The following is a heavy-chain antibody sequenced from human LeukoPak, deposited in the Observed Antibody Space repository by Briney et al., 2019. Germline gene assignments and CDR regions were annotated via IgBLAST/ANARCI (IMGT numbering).Heavy chain of an antibody. CDR2: IYYSGST. D-gene: IGHD3-10*01. CDR1: GGSVRGYY. V-gene: IGHV4-59*02. J-gene: IGHJ4*02. CDR3: ARGKYYYGSGSYYGLDY. Sequence: SETLSLTCAVYGGSVRGYYWSWIRKPPGKGLEWIGYIYYSGSTNYNPSLKSRVTISVDTSKNQFSLKLSSVTAADTAVYYCARGKYYYGSGSYYGLDYWGQGTLVTVSS.